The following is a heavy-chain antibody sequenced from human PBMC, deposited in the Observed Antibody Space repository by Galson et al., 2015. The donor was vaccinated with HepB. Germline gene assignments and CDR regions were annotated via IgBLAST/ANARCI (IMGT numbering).Heavy chain of an antibody. CDR3: ARAEIAVSPFLDY. Sequence: SLRLSCAASGFTFSSYRMHWVRQAPGKGLVWVSRINSDGSSTSYADSVKGRFTISRDNAKNTLYLQMNSLRAEDTAVYYCARAEIAVSPFLDYWGQGTLVTVSS. D-gene: IGHD6-19*01. CDR1: GFTFSSYR. V-gene: IGHV3-74*01. J-gene: IGHJ4*02. CDR2: INSDGSST.